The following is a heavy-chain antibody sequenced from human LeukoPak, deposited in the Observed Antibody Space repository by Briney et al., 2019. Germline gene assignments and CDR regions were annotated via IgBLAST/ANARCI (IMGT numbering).Heavy chain of an antibody. CDR3: ARGGLFKYFFDY. V-gene: IGHV3-21*01. CDR1: GFTFSSYS. CDR2: ISRSSSHI. Sequence: GGSLRLSCAASGFTFSSYSMNWVRQAPGKGLEWVSSISRSSSHIYYAGSVKGRFTISRDNAKNMLYLQMNSLRAEDTAVYYCARGGLFKYFFDYWGQGTPVTVSS. J-gene: IGHJ4*02. D-gene: IGHD2-15*01.